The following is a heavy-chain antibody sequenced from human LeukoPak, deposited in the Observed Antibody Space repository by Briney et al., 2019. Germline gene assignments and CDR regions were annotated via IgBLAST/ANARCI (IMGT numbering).Heavy chain of an antibody. CDR3: AKGSYYDSSGSFYFDY. J-gene: IGHJ4*02. CDR1: GFTFDDYA. D-gene: IGHD3-22*01. Sequence: PGGSLRLSCAASGFTFDDYAMHWVRQAPGKGLEWVSGISGSGDNTYYADSVKGRFTISRDNSKNTLYVQVNSPGTEDTAAYYCAKGSYYDSSGSFYFDYWGQGTLVTVSS. CDR2: ISGSGDNT. V-gene: IGHV3-23*01.